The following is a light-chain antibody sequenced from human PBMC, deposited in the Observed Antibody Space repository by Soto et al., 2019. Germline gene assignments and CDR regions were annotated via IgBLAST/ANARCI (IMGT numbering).Light chain of an antibody. CDR3: QQYYNWPRT. V-gene: IGKV3-15*01. Sequence: EIVMTQSPATLSVSPGERATLSCRATQSISNNLAWYQQKPAQAPRLLIYGASTTATSTPARFSGSGSGTAFPLTISSLEPEDCAVYYCQQYYNWPRTFGQGTRLEI. J-gene: IGKJ5*01. CDR2: GAS. CDR1: QSISNN.